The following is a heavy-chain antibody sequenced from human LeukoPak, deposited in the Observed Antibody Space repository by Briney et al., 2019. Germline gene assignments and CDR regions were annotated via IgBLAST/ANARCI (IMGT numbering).Heavy chain of an antibody. CDR3: ARDRRYYDSSGYYQLFDY. Sequence: GGSLRLSCAASGFTVSSNYMSWVRQAPGKGLEWVSVIYSGGSTYYADSVKGRFTISRDNSMNTLYLQMNSLRAEDTAVYYCARDRRYYDSSGYYQLFDYWGQGTLVTVSS. CDR1: GFTVSSNY. CDR2: IYSGGST. V-gene: IGHV3-66*02. D-gene: IGHD3-22*01. J-gene: IGHJ4*02.